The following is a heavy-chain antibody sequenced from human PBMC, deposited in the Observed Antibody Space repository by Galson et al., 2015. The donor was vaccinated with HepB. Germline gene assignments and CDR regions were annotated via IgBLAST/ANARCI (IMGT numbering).Heavy chain of an antibody. D-gene: IGHD7-27*01. Sequence: SLRLSCAASGFTFGDYAMSWVRQAPGKGLEWVGFIRSKAYGGTTEYAASVKGRFTILRDDSKSIAYLQMNSLKTEDTAVYYCTRPHLGDFDYWGQGTLVTVSS. V-gene: IGHV3-49*04. J-gene: IGHJ4*02. CDR3: TRPHLGDFDY. CDR2: IRSKAYGGTT. CDR1: GFTFGDYA.